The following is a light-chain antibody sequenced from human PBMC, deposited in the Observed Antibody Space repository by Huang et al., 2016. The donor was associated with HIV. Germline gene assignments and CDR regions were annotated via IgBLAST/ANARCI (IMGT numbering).Light chain of an antibody. J-gene: IGKJ5*01. Sequence: DIQMTQSPSSVSASEGDTVTITCRASQDISIWLAWYQQKPREAPTLQIHSASILVSGVPSRFSGSGSGTNFSLTINGLRPDDFATYYCLQADISPRSFGQGTRLDIQ. V-gene: IGKV1-12*01. CDR3: LQADISPRS. CDR2: SAS. CDR1: QDISIW.